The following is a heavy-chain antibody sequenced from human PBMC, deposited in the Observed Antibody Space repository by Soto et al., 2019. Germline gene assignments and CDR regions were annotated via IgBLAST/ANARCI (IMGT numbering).Heavy chain of an antibody. J-gene: IGHJ6*02. Sequence: SETLSLTCTVTGGSISSSSYYWGWIRQPPGKGLEWIGSIYYSGSTYYNPSLKSRVTISVDTSKNQFSLKLSSVTAADTAVYYCARSTTWSYYYYGMDVWGQGTTVTVSS. D-gene: IGHD2-2*01. CDR2: IYYSGST. CDR1: GGSISSSSYY. CDR3: ARSTTWSYYYYGMDV. V-gene: IGHV4-39*01.